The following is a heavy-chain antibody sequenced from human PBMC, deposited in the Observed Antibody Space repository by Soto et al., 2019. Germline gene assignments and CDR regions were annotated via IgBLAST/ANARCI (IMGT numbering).Heavy chain of an antibody. CDR2: IIPMFSTP. Sequence: ASVKVSCKASGGNFRSEAISWVRQAPGHGLEWMGRIIPMFSTPRYAPELQGRVTIIADESTTTVYMEMRGLTYDDTAVYYCARAQFSDILTADAHPFDVWGQGTSVTVYS. D-gene: IGHD3-9*01. J-gene: IGHJ6*02. V-gene: IGHV1-69*13. CDR3: ARAQFSDILTADAHPFDV. CDR1: GGNFRSEA.